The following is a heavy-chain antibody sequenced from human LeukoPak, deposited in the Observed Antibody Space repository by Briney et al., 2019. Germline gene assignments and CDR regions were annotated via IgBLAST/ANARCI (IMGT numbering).Heavy chain of an antibody. CDR3: ARDYYGSGSWDY. CDR2: IYSGGST. V-gene: IGHV3-53*01. Sequence: GGSLGLSCAASGFTVSSNYMSWVRQAPGKGLEWVSVIYSGGSTYYADSVKGRFTISRDNSKNTLYLQMNSLRAEDTAVYYCARDYYGSGSWDYWGQGTLVTVSS. CDR1: GFTVSSNY. J-gene: IGHJ4*02. D-gene: IGHD3-10*01.